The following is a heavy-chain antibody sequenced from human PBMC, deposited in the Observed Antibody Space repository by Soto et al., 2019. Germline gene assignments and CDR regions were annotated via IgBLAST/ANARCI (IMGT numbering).Heavy chain of an antibody. D-gene: IGHD4-17*01. V-gene: IGHV4-31*03. CDR1: GDSISSAPYY. Sequence: QVQLQESGPGLVKPSQTLSLTCTVSGDSISSAPYYWSWLRQHPGKGLEWIGYIYYTGSTYYNPSFKSRITISLDASKTQFPLKMRSVTAAYTAVYYWARVGYGDYTYYFDYWGQGTLVTVSS. J-gene: IGHJ4*02. CDR2: IYYTGST. CDR3: ARVGYGDYTYYFDY.